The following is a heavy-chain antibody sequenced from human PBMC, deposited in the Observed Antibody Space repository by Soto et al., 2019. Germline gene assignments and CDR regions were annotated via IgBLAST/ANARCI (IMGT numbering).Heavy chain of an antibody. J-gene: IGHJ4*02. CDR3: ARHGGGLFDY. CDR2: IYHSGST. CDR1: GGSISSSSYY. D-gene: IGHD2-15*01. Sequence: QLQLQESGPGLVKPSETLSLTCTVSGGSISSSSYYWGWIRQSPGKGLEWIGSIYHSGSTSYNPSLKSRVTISVDTSKNQFSLKLTSVTAADTAVHYCARHGGGLFDYWGQGTLVTVSS. V-gene: IGHV4-39*01.